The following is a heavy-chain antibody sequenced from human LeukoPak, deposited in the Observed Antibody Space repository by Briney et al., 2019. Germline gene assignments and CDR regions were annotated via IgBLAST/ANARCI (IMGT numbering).Heavy chain of an antibody. V-gene: IGHV4-34*01. J-gene: IGHJ4*02. CDR1: GGSFRGYY. CDR2: INHSGST. CDR3: ATSRYYDFWSGYYKPPNY. D-gene: IGHD3-3*01. Sequence: KPSETLSLTCAVYGGSFRGYYWSWIRQPPGKGLEGIGEINHSGSTNYNPSLKSRVTISVDTSKNQFSLKLSSVTAADTAVYYCATSRYYDFWSGYYKPPNYWGQGTLVTVSS.